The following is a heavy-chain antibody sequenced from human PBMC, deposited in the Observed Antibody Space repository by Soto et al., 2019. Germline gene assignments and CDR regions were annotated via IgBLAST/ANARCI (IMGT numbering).Heavy chain of an antibody. CDR1: GYTFTGCY. CDR3: ARGGNWVRGVIRYYYYGMDV. J-gene: IGHJ6*02. CDR2: INPNSGGT. V-gene: IGHV1-2*02. Sequence: ASVKVSCKASGYTFTGCYMHWVRQAPGQGLEWMGWINPNSGGTNYAQKFQGRVTMTRDTSISTAYMELSRLRSDDTAVYYCARGGNWVRGVIRYYYYGMDVWGQGTTVTVSS. D-gene: IGHD3-10*01.